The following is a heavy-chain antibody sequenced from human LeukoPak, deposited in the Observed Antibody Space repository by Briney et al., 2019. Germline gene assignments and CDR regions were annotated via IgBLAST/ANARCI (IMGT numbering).Heavy chain of an antibody. Sequence: TGGSLRLSCAATGFTISTYWMSWVRQAPGKGLEWVANIKQDESEKYYVDSVKGRFTISRDHANNSLYLQMNSLRVEDTAVYYCARGHVDTTMAGEFDYWGQGTLVTVSS. CDR1: GFTISTYW. D-gene: IGHD5-18*01. CDR3: ARGHVDTTMAGEFDY. CDR2: IKQDESEK. V-gene: IGHV3-7*01. J-gene: IGHJ4*02.